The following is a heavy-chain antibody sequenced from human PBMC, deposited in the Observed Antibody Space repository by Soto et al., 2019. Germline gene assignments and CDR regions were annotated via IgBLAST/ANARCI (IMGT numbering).Heavy chain of an antibody. Sequence: QVQLQQWGAGLLKPSETLSLTCAVYGGSFSGYYWSWIRQPPGKGLEWIGEINHSGSTNYNPSLKSRVTISVDTSKNQSSLKLSSVTAADTAVYYCARGWGRRSDYCGQGALVAVSS. CDR3: ARGWGRRSDY. CDR2: INHSGST. D-gene: IGHD7-27*01. CDR1: GGSFSGYY. J-gene: IGHJ4*02. V-gene: IGHV4-34*01.